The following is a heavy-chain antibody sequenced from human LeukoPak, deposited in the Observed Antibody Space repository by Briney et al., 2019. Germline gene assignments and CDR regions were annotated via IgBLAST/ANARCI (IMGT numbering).Heavy chain of an antibody. CDR1: GYTLTELS. CDR2: FDPEDGET. Sequence: ASVKVPCKVSGYTLTELSMHWVRQAPGKGLEWMGGFDPEDGETIYAQKFQGRVTMTEDTSTDTAYMELSSLRSEDTAVYYCATAPPYYYDSSGYYYYFDYWGQGTLVTVSS. D-gene: IGHD3-22*01. J-gene: IGHJ4*02. CDR3: ATAPPYYYDSSGYYYYFDY. V-gene: IGHV1-24*01.